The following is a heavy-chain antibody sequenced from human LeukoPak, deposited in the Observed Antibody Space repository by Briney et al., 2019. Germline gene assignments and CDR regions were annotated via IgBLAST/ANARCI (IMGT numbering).Heavy chain of an antibody. Sequence: ASVKVSSKASGYTFTSYYMYWVRQAPGQGLEWMGIINPSGGSTSYAQKFQGRVTMTRDTSTSTVYMELSSLRSEDTAVYYCARPRGASSSWYFDFDYWGQGTLVTVSS. CDR1: GYTFTSYY. J-gene: IGHJ4*02. CDR3: ARPRGASSSWYFDFDY. D-gene: IGHD6-13*01. CDR2: INPSGGST. V-gene: IGHV1-46*03.